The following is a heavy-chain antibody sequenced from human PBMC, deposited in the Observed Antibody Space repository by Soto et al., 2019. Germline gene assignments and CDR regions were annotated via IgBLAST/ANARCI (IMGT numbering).Heavy chain of an antibody. D-gene: IGHD3-3*01. Sequence: QVQPQESGPGLVKPSQTLSLICTVSGGSVNSGDYYRSWVRQPPGKALEWIGYIYYSGGTYYNPSPESRVTISVDTSKNQFSPNLSSVTAADTAVYYCARRRTNFWSGYASFFDYWGQGTLVTVSS. V-gene: IGHV4-30-4*08. CDR3: ARRRTNFWSGYASFFDY. J-gene: IGHJ4*02. CDR2: IYYSGGT. CDR1: GGSVNSGDYY.